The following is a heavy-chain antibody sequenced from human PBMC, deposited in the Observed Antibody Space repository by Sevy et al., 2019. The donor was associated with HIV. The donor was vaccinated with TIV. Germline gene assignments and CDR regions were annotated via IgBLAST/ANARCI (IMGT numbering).Heavy chain of an antibody. Sequence: GGSLRLSCAASGFTFSNAWMSWVRQAPGKGLEWVGRIKSKTDGGTTDYAAPVKGRFTISRDDSKNTLYLQMNSLKTKDTAVYYCTTLRALSYFQFDNYFDYWGQGTLVTVSS. CDR2: IKSKTDGGTT. CDR3: TTLRALSYFQFDNYFDY. J-gene: IGHJ4*02. D-gene: IGHD3-9*01. V-gene: IGHV3-15*01. CDR1: GFTFSNAW.